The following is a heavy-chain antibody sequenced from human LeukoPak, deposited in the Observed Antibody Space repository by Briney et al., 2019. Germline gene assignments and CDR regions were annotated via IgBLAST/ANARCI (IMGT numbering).Heavy chain of an antibody. Sequence: TGGSLRLSCAASGFTFSSYAMSWARQAPGKGLEWVSAISGSGGSTYYADSVKGRFTISRDNSKNTLYLQMNSLRAEDTAVYYCAKDVKSYYDSSGYYHFDYWGQGTLVTVSS. D-gene: IGHD3-22*01. CDR2: ISGSGGST. CDR1: GFTFSSYA. V-gene: IGHV3-23*01. CDR3: AKDVKSYYDSSGYYHFDY. J-gene: IGHJ4*02.